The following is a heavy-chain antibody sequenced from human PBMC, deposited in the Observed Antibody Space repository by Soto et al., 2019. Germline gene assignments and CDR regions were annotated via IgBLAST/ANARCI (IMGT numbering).Heavy chain of an antibody. Sequence: ASVKVSCKASGYTFTNYAMHWVRQAPGQRLEWMGWINAGNGNTKYSQKFQGRVTITRDTSASTAYMELSSLRSEDTAVYYCARENSPGWFVERRGWPPCYFCYGMYVWGRGTTVTV. J-gene: IGHJ6*02. CDR3: ARENSPGWFVERRGWPPCYFCYGMYV. CDR1: GYTFTNYA. D-gene: IGHD3-10*01. V-gene: IGHV1-3*01. CDR2: INAGNGNT.